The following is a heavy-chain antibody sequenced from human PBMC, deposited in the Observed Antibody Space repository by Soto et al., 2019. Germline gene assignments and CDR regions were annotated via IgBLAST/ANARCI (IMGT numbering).Heavy chain of an antibody. CDR1: GGSISSYY. Sequence: SSETLSLTCTVSGGSISSYYWSWIRQPAGKGLEWIGRIYTSGSTNYNPSLKSRVTMSVDTSKNQFSLKLSSVTAADTAVYYCARDSGVDSSAYYFDYWGQGTLVTVSS. D-gene: IGHD3-22*01. CDR3: ARDSGVDSSAYYFDY. J-gene: IGHJ4*02. V-gene: IGHV4-4*07. CDR2: IYTSGST.